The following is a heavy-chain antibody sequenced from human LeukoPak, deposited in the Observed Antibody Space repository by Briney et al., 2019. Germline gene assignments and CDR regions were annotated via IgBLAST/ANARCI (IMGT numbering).Heavy chain of an antibody. CDR1: GDSVSSNSAA. Sequence: SQTLSLTCAISGDSVSSNSAAWNWIRQSPSRGLEWLGGTYYRSKWYNDYAVSVKSRITMNPDTSKNHFSLQLNSVTPEDTAVYYCARSPPLYDSSGYYHEGAFDIWGQGTMVTVSS. CDR3: ARSPPLYDSSGYYHEGAFDI. CDR2: TYYRSKWYN. V-gene: IGHV6-1*01. J-gene: IGHJ3*02. D-gene: IGHD3-22*01.